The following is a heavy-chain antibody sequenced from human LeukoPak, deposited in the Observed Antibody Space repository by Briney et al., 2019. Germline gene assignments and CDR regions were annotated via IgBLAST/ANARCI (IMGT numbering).Heavy chain of an antibody. J-gene: IGHJ4*02. CDR3: ARGQWFRAF. V-gene: IGHV4-59*02. Sequence: PSETLSLTCAVSGGSVSSYSCTWIRQSPGKGLEWIGYIDYSGSATYNPSLKSRVTISVDTSKNQFSLKMNSVTAADTAVYYCARGQWFRAFWSRGTPVTVSS. CDR2: IDYSGSA. CDR1: GGSVSSYS. D-gene: IGHD3-10*01.